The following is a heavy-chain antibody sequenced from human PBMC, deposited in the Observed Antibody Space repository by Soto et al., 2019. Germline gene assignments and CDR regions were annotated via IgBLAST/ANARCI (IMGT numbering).Heavy chain of an antibody. Sequence: QVQLVQSGAEVKKPGASVKVSCKASGYTFTGYYMHWVRQAPGQGLEWMGWINPNSGGTNYAQKFKGRVTMTRDTSISTAYMELSRLRSDDTAVYYCARDQYYYGSGSYQPYDYWGQGTLVTVSS. V-gene: IGHV1-2*02. CDR1: GYTFTGYY. D-gene: IGHD3-10*01. CDR2: INPNSGGT. CDR3: ARDQYYYGSGSYQPYDY. J-gene: IGHJ4*02.